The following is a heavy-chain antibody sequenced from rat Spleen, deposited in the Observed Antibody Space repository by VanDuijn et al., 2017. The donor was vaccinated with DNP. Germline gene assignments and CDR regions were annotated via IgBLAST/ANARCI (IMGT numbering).Heavy chain of an antibody. CDR1: GFTFSDHN. CDR2: IAFDGRST. V-gene: IGHV5-7*01. D-gene: IGHD1-1*01. CDR3: TTLITFMSG. J-gene: IGHJ4*01. Sequence: EVQLVESGGGLVQPGRSLKLSCVASGFTFSDHNMAWVRRAPKKGLEWVATIAFDGRSTFYRDSVRGRVTISRENAKSVLFLEMDSLRSEDTATYYCTTLITFMSGWSQGTSVTVSS.